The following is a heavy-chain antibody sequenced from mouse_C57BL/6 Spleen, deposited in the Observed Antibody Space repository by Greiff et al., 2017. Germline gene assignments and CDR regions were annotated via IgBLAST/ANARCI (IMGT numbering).Heavy chain of an antibody. CDR3: ARERINWDDGGYAMDY. Sequence: VQLQESGPELVKPGASVKISCKASGYAFSSSWMNWVKQRPGKGLEWIGRIYPGDGDTNYNGKFKGKATLTADKSSSTAYMQLSSLTSEDSAVYFCARERINWDDGGYAMDYWGQGTSVTVSS. CDR2: IYPGDGDT. D-gene: IGHD4-1*01. J-gene: IGHJ4*01. CDR1: GYAFSSSW. V-gene: IGHV1-82*01.